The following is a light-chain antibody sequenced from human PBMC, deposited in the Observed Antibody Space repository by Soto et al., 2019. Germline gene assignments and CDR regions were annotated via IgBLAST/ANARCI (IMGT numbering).Light chain of an antibody. CDR1: ISDFVLYNY. V-gene: IGLV2-14*01. J-gene: IGLJ1*01. Sequence: QSALTQPASVSGSPGQSITISCSGTISDFVLYNYVSWYQQHPGKAPKLMIYGVNNRPSGVSNRFSGSKPGNTASLTISGLQADDEADYYCSSYTTSSALQVFGTGTKVTLL. CDR2: GVN. CDR3: SSYTTSSALQV.